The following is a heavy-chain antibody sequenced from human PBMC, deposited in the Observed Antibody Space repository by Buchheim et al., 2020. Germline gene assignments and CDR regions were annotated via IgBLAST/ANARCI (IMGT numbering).Heavy chain of an antibody. V-gene: IGHV3-48*01. CDR3: ARDHLYAFDI. CDR2: ITSSSSSI. CDR1: GFTFSSYS. J-gene: IGHJ3*02. Sequence: EVQLVESGGGLVQPGGSLRLSCAASGFTFSSYSMNWVRQAPGKGLEWVSYITSSSSSISYADSVKGRFTISRDNAKNSLYLQVNSLRGEDTAVYYCARDHLYAFDIWGQGT.